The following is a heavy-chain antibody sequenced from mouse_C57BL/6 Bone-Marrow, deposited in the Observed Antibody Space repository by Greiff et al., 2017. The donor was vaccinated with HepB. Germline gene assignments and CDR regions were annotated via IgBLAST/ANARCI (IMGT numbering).Heavy chain of an antibody. D-gene: IGHD1-1*01. Sequence: QVQLQPSGAELVRPGTSVKVSCKASGYAFTNYLIEWVKQRPGQGLEWIGVINPGSGGTNYNEKFKGKATLTADKSSSTAYMQLSSLTSEDSAVYFCARGALYYGSSHWYFDVWGTGTTVTVSS. V-gene: IGHV1-54*01. CDR2: INPGSGGT. J-gene: IGHJ1*03. CDR3: ARGALYYGSSHWYFDV. CDR1: GYAFTNYL.